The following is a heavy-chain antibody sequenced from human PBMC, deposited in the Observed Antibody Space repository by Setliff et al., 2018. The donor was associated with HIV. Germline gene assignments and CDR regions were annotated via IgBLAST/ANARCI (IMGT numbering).Heavy chain of an antibody. D-gene: IGHD6-6*01. Sequence: SLRLSCAASGFTFRSYAMSWVRQAPGKGLEWVSAISGSGGSTYYADSVEGRFTISRDNSKNTLYLQMNSLRAEDTAVYYCAKQYSMYYYYYMDVWGKGTTVTVSS. CDR1: GFTFRSYA. V-gene: IGHV3-23*01. J-gene: IGHJ6*03. CDR3: AKQYSMYYYYYMDV. CDR2: ISGSGGST.